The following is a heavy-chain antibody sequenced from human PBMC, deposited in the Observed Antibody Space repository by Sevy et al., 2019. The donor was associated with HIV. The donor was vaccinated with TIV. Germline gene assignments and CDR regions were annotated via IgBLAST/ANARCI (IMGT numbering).Heavy chain of an antibody. J-gene: IGHJ4*02. V-gene: IGHV4-34*01. Sequence: SETLSLTCAVYGGSFSGYYWNWIRQPPGKGLEWIGEINHGGTTNYNPSLKSRVTISIDTSRNQFSLKLSSVTAADPAVYYCARGGGNYGGDYWGQGALVTVSS. CDR2: INHGGTT. D-gene: IGHD3-16*01. CDR3: ARGGGNYGGDY. CDR1: GGSFSGYY.